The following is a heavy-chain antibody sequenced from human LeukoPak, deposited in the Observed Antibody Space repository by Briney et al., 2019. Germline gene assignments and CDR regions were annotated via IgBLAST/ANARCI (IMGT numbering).Heavy chain of an antibody. V-gene: IGHV4-59*01. J-gene: IGHJ5*02. Sequence: SETLSLTCTVSGGSISSYYWSWIRQPPGKGLEWIGYIYYSGSTNYNPSLKSRVTISVDTSKNQFSLKLSSVTAADTAVYYCARDRSPLLNRYFDWPWFDPWGQGTLVTVSS. D-gene: IGHD3-9*01. CDR1: GGSISSYY. CDR3: ARDRSPLLNRYFDWPWFDP. CDR2: IYYSGST.